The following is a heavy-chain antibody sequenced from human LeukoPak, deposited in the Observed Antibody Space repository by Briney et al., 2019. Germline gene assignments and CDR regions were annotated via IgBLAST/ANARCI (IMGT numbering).Heavy chain of an antibody. CDR1: GFTFDDYG. D-gene: IGHD2-15*01. Sequence: HPGGSLRLSCAASGFTFDDYGMSWVRQAPGKGLEWVAATVGIGPDTYHADSVKGRSTISRDNSKNTLYLQMNSLRAEDTAVYYCAKGDNDILVVVAGYFDSWGQGTLVTVSS. CDR3: AKGDNDILVVVAGYFDS. V-gene: IGHV3-23*01. CDR2: TVGIGPDT. J-gene: IGHJ4*02.